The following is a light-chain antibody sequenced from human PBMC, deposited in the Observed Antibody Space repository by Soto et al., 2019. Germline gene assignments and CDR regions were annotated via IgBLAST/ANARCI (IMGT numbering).Light chain of an antibody. J-gene: IGLJ1*01. CDR3: SSYTSSSTYV. Sequence: HSALNQPASVSGSPGQSITISCTGTSSDLAIYNYVSWYQQEPCKAPKLMIYQVTNRPSGVSNRFSGSRSGNTASLTISGLQAEDEADYYCSSYTSSSTYVFGTGTKVTVL. CDR2: QVT. V-gene: IGLV2-14*01. CDR1: SSDLAIYNY.